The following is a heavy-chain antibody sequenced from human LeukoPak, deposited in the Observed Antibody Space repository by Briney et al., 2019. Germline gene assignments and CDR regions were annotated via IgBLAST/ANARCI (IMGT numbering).Heavy chain of an antibody. CDR3: ARDWRFGELFHAY. CDR1: GFSFSTYS. J-gene: IGHJ4*02. CDR2: ISTSGSTI. D-gene: IGHD3-10*01. Sequence: PGGSLRLSCAASGFSFSTYSMNWVRQAPGKGLEWVSYISTSGSTIYYADSVKGRFTISRDNAKNSLYLQMNSLRDEDTAVYYCARDWRFGELFHAYWGQGTLVTVSS. V-gene: IGHV3-48*02.